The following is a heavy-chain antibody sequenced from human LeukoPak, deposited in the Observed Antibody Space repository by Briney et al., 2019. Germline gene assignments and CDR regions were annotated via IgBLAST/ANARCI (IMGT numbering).Heavy chain of an antibody. CDR1: GFIFSSYG. V-gene: IGHV3-33*06. CDR2: IYYDGSNK. Sequence: GGSLRLSCVASGFIFSSYGMYWVRQAPGKGLEWVAAIYYDGSNKYYADSVKGRFTISRDNSRNTLYVQMNSLRAEDTAVYYCAKDKEVELPPYYYYMDVWGKGTTVTVYS. D-gene: IGHD1-7*01. CDR3: AKDKEVELPPYYYYMDV. J-gene: IGHJ6*03.